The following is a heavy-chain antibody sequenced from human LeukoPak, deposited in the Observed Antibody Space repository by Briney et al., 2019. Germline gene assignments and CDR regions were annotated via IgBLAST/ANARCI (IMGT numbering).Heavy chain of an antibody. CDR2: IYYSGST. D-gene: IGHD6-19*01. Sequence: PSETLSLTCTVSGGSISSGSYYWNWIRQPPGKGLEWIGYIYYSGSTYYNPSLKGRITISLDTSKNQFSLELSSVTAADTAVYYCARDQGLLGTDYWGQGTLVTVSS. J-gene: IGHJ4*02. CDR3: ARDQGLLGTDY. CDR1: GGSISSGSYY. V-gene: IGHV4-30-4*08.